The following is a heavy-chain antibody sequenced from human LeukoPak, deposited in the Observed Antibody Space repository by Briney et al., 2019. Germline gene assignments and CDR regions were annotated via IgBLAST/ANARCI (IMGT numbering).Heavy chain of an antibody. V-gene: IGHV1-69*04. J-gene: IGHJ5*02. CDR3: ARSEGGIRITMLRGFHP. CDR2: IIPILGIA. D-gene: IGHD3-10*01. Sequence: SVKVSCKAYGGTFSSYAISWVRQAPGQRLEWMGRIIPILGIANYAQKFQGRVTITADKSTSTAYMELSSLRSEDTAVYYCARSEGGIRITMLRGFHPWGQGTLVTVSS. CDR1: GGTFSSYA.